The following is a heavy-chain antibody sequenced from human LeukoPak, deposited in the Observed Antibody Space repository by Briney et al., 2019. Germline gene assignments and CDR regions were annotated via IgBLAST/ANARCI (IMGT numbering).Heavy chain of an antibody. CDR3: ARDLHTAMVPEEDGENWFDP. CDR1: GYTFTSYG. D-gene: IGHD5-18*01. V-gene: IGHV1-18*01. CDR2: ISAYNGNT. J-gene: IGHJ5*02. Sequence: ASVKVSCKASGYTFTSYGISWVRQAPGQGLEWMGWISAYNGNTNYAQKLQGRVTMTTDTSTSTAYMELRSLRSDDTAVYYCARDLHTAMVPEEDGENWFDPWGQGTLVTVSS.